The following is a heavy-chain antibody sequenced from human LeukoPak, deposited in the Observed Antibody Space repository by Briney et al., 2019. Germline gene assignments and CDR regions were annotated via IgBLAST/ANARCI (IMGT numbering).Heavy chain of an antibody. CDR1: VGSISSYY. CDR3: ARRRYYDSTGYLE. Sequence: SETLSLTCTVSVGSISSYYWSWIRQPPGKGLEWIGDIYYSGSTYYNPALKSRVSMSIDTCKNQFSLELRSVAAADTALYYCARRRYYDSTGYLEWGQGTLVTVTS. D-gene: IGHD3-22*01. V-gene: IGHV4-59*04. J-gene: IGHJ1*01. CDR2: IYYSGST.